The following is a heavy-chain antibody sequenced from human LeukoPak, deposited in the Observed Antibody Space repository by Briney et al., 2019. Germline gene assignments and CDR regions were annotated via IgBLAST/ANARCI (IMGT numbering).Heavy chain of an antibody. D-gene: IGHD5-24*01. CDR3: ARAAGRDGYNFNYYYMDV. CDR2: ISSSSSYI. V-gene: IGHV3-21*01. J-gene: IGHJ6*03. Sequence: PGGSLRLSCAASGFTFSSYSMSWVRQAPGKGLEWVSSISSSSSYIYYADSVKGRFTISRDNAKNSLYLQMNSLRAEDTAVYYCARAAGRDGYNFNYYYMDVWGKGTTVTVSS. CDR1: GFTFSSYS.